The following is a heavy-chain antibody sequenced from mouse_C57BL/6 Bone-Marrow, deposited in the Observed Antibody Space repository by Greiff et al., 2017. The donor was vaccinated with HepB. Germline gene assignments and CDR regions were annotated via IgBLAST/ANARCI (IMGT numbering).Heavy chain of an antibody. CDR3: ARGAQATSWFAY. CDR2: IYPGDGDT. D-gene: IGHD3-2*02. Sequence: QVQLQQSGAELVKPGASVKISCKASGYAFSSYWMNWVKQRPGKGLEWIGQIYPGDGDTNYNGKFKGKATLTADKSSSTAYMQLSSLTSEDSAVYFCARGAQATSWFAYWGQGTLVTVSA. CDR1: GYAFSSYW. J-gene: IGHJ3*01. V-gene: IGHV1-80*01.